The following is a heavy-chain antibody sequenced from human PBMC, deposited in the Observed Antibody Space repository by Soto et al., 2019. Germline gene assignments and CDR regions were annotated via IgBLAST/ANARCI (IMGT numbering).Heavy chain of an antibody. J-gene: IGHJ6*02. V-gene: IGHV4-4*02. Sequence: SETLSLTCAVSGGSISSSNWWRWVRQPPGKGLEWIGEIYHSGSTNYNPSLKSRVTIAVDKAKNQFSLKLSSVTAADTAVYYCARVGDYYGMDVWGQGTTVTVSS. D-gene: IGHD2-15*01. CDR1: GGSISSSNW. CDR3: ARVGDYYGMDV. CDR2: IYHSGST.